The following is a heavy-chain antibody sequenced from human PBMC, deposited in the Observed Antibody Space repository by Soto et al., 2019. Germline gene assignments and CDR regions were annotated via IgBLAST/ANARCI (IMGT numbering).Heavy chain of an antibody. D-gene: IGHD2-2*01. CDR3: ARLVTAAGPAAMGNFDY. Sequence: ASVKVSCKASGYTFTSYAMHWVRQAPGQRLEWMGWINAGNGNTKYSQKFQGRVTITRDTSASTAYMELSSLRSEHTAVYYCARLVTAAGPAAMGNFDYWGQGTLVTVSS. V-gene: IGHV1-3*01. CDR1: GYTFTSYA. CDR2: INAGNGNT. J-gene: IGHJ4*02.